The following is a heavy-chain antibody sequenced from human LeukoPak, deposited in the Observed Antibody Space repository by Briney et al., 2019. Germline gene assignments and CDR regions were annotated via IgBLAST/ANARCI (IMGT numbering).Heavy chain of an antibody. V-gene: IGHV4-39*01. CDR3: ARHPYPAAFDY. CDR1: GGSISSSNYY. D-gene: IGHD6-25*01. J-gene: IGHJ4*02. Sequence: PSETLSLTCSVSGGSISSSNYYCGWIRQPPGKGLEWIGSIYYSGSTYYNPSLKSRVTISVDTSKNHFSLKLSSVTAADTAVYYCARHPYPAAFDYWGQGTLVTVSS. CDR2: IYYSGST.